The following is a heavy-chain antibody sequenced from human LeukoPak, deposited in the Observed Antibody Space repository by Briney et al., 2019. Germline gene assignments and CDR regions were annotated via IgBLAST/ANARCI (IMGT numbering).Heavy chain of an antibody. CDR3: ACTLGYCSVTSCHAPFDH. Sequence: PSETLSLTCTVSGDSISRSSYWGWIRQSPGKGLEWIGTIYHSGSTYYNPSLKSRVTMSADKSTNQLSLRLTSVTAADTAVYYCACTLGYCSVTSCHAPFDHWGQGILVTVSS. CDR1: GDSISRSSY. D-gene: IGHD2-2*03. J-gene: IGHJ5*02. V-gene: IGHV4-39*01. CDR2: IYHSGST.